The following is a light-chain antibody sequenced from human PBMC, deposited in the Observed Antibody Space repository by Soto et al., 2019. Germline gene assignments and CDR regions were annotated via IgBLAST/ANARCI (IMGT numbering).Light chain of an antibody. CDR1: SRGYNF. CDR2: EDS. Sequence: QSVLTQPASVSGAPGQLITISCTGTSRGYNFVSWYQQHPGKAPKLLIYEDSKRPSGVSNRFSGSKSGNTASLTISGLQAGDEADYHCCSYANTPTVVFGGGTKVTVL. V-gene: IGLV2-23*01. J-gene: IGLJ2*01. CDR3: CSYANTPTVV.